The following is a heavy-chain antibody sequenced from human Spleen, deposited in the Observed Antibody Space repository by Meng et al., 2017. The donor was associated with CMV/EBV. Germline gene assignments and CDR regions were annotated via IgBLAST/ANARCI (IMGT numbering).Heavy chain of an antibody. CDR2: IYSGGST. CDR3: TSCYSLYYYGMDV. CDR1: GFTVSSNY. V-gene: IGHV3-53*01. J-gene: IGHJ6*02. Sequence: GGSLRLSCAASGFTVSSNYMSWVRQAPGKGLEWVSVIYSGGSTYYADSVKGRFTISRDNSKNTLYLQMNSLRAEDTAVYYCTSCYSLYYYGMDVWGQGTTVTVSS. D-gene: IGHD2-21*02.